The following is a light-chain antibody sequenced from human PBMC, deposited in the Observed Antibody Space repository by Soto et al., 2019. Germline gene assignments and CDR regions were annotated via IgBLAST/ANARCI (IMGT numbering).Light chain of an antibody. CDR2: GAS. CDR3: QQYGSLSWT. CDR1: QSVSSN. Sequence: EIVMTQSPSTLSASPGERATLSCRASQSVSSNLAWYQQKPGQAPRLLIYGASTRATGIPARFSGSGSGTEFTLSISRLEPEDFAVYHCQQYGSLSWTFGQGTKVDIK. J-gene: IGKJ1*01. V-gene: IGKV3-15*01.